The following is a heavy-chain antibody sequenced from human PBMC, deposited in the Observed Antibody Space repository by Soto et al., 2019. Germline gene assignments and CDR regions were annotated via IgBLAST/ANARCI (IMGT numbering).Heavy chain of an antibody. D-gene: IGHD3-10*01. V-gene: IGHV3-48*01. CDR1: GFTFSSYS. CDR3: ARDLGGEREA. CDR2: ISSSSSTT. J-gene: IGHJ5*02. Sequence: EVQLVESGGGLVQPGGSQRLSCAASGFTFSSYSLNWVRQTPGQGLEWISYISSSSSTTYYADSVKGRFTISRDSAKNSLYLQMNSLRAEDTAVYYCARDLGGEREAWGQGTLVTVSS.